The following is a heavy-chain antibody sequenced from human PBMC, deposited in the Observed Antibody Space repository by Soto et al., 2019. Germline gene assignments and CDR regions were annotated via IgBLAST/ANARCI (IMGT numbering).Heavy chain of an antibody. Sequence: GSLRLSCAASGFTFSSYAMSWVRQAPGKGLEWVSGISGSGGSTYYADSVEGRFTISRDNAKNSLYLQMNSLRAEDTAVYYCARIRGRCSSTSCPAGDAFDIWGQGTMVTVSS. CDR2: ISGSGGST. V-gene: IGHV3-23*01. CDR3: ARIRGRCSSTSCPAGDAFDI. D-gene: IGHD2-2*01. CDR1: GFTFSSYA. J-gene: IGHJ3*02.